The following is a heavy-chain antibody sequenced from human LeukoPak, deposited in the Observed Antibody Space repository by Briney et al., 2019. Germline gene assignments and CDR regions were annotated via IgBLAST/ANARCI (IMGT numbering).Heavy chain of an antibody. CDR2: IRSKANSYAT. V-gene: IGHV3-73*01. J-gene: IGHJ6*03. Sequence: PGGSLRLSCAASGFTFSDHFMDWVRQAPGKGLEWVARIRSKANSYATAYAVSVKGRFTICIDDSKNTAYLQMNSLKTEDTAVYYCTRSYSSSWFGKAYYYYYMDVWGKGTTVTISS. CDR1: GFTFSDHF. CDR3: TRSYSSSWFGKAYYYYYMDV. D-gene: IGHD6-13*01.